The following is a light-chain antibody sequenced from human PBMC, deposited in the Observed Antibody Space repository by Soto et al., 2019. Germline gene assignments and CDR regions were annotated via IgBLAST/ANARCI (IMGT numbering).Light chain of an antibody. CDR2: DTN. J-gene: IGLJ2*01. V-gene: IGLV7-46*01. CDR1: AGAVTSGLY. CDR3: MLSYGGAR. Sequence: QAVVTQEPSMTVSPAGTVTLTCGSSAGAVTSGLYPYWFQQRPGQAPRTLIYDTNKRQSWTPARFSGSVVGDKAALTLSDAQPEDEADYYCMLSYGGARFGGGTKLTVL.